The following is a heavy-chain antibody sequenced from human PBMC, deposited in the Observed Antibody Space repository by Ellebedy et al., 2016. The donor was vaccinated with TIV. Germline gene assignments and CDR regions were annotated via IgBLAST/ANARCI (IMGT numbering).Heavy chain of an antibody. Sequence: GESLKISCAASGFTFSSYSMNWVRQAPGKGLEWVSYISSSGSAIYSADSVKGRFTISRDNAKNSLYLQMNSLRDEDTAVYYCARDVAYAFDYWGQGVLVTVSS. V-gene: IGHV3-48*02. D-gene: IGHD4-17*01. CDR1: GFTFSSYS. CDR2: ISSSGSAI. CDR3: ARDVAYAFDY. J-gene: IGHJ4*02.